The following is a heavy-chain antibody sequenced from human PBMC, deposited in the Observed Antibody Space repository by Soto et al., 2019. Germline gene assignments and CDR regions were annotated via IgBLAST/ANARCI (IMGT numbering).Heavy chain of an antibody. CDR1: GYTFTSYG. V-gene: IGHV1-18*01. CDR3: AGGIPYYDILTGYYVEYFQH. Sequence: QVQLVQSGAEVKKPGASVKVSCKASGYTFTSYGISWVRQAPGQGLEWMGWISAYNGNTNYAQKLQGRVTMTTDTSTSTAYMGLRSLRSDDTAVYYCAGGIPYYDILTGYYVEYFQHWGQGTLVTVSS. D-gene: IGHD3-9*01. CDR2: ISAYNGNT. J-gene: IGHJ1*01.